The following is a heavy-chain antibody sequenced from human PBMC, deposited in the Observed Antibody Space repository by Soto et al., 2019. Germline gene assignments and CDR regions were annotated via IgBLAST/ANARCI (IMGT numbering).Heavy chain of an antibody. CDR2: ISNSSSYT. CDR3: ARGGGGWYFDL. V-gene: IGHV3-11*05. Sequence: QVQLVESGGGLVKPGGSLRLSCAASGFTFSDYYMSWLRQAPGTALEWVSYISNSSSYTTYADSVTDRFTIARDNAKNSLYLHMNSLRAEVTAVYYCARGGGGWYFDLWGRGTLVTVSS. J-gene: IGHJ2*01. D-gene: IGHD2-15*01. CDR1: GFTFSDYY.